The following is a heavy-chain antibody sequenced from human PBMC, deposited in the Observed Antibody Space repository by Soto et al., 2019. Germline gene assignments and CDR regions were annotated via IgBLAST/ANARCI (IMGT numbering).Heavy chain of an antibody. CDR3: VRGSSGFDYYYGMDV. V-gene: IGHV3-7*03. Sequence: PGWSLRLSCAASGFTFSGFWMSWARQAPGKGLEWVANIKQDGSERYYVDSVKGRFTISRDNAKNSLFLQMNSLRAEDTALYYCVRGSSGFDYYYGMDVWGQGTTVTV. CDR2: IKQDGSER. J-gene: IGHJ6*02. D-gene: IGHD3-10*01. CDR1: GFTFSGFW.